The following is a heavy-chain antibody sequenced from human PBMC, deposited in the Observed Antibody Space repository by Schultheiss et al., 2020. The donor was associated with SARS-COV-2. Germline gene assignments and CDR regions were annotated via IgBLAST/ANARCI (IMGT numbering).Heavy chain of an antibody. D-gene: IGHD2-2*01. V-gene: IGHV1-69*13. Sequence: SVKVSCKASGGTFSSYAISWVPQAPGQGLEWMGRIIPIFGIANYAQKFQGRVTITADESTSTAYMELSSLRSEDTAVYYCARDLGYCSSTSCYQTYWGQGTLVTVSS. CDR3: ARDLGYCSSTSCYQTY. J-gene: IGHJ4*02. CDR2: IIPIFGIA. CDR1: GGTFSSYA.